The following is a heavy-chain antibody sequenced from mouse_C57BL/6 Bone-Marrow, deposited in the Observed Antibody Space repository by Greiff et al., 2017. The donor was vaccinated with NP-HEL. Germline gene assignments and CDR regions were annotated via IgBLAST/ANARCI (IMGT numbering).Heavy chain of an antibody. CDR2: IYPRSGNT. CDR1: GYTFTSYG. D-gene: IGHD1-1*01. CDR3: AGYYDGWYFDV. Sequence: QVQLQQSGAELARPGASVKLSCKASGYTFTSYGISWVKQRTGQGLEWIGEIYPRSGNTYYNEKFKGKANLTADKSSSTAYMELRSLTSEDSAVYFCAGYYDGWYFDVWGTGTTVTVSS. J-gene: IGHJ1*03. V-gene: IGHV1-81*01.